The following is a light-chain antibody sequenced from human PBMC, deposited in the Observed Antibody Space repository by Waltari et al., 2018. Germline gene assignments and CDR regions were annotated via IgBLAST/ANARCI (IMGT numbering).Light chain of an antibody. CDR2: SST. CDR1: SSNIGYNS. Sequence: QSVLTQPPSASGTPGQRVTISCSGSSSNIGYNSVSWFQQFPGPAPKLLIYSSTPRPSGVPDRFSGSKSGSSASLAISGLQSADEADYYCAAWDASLKGVIFGGGTKLTVL. J-gene: IGLJ2*01. V-gene: IGLV1-44*01. CDR3: AAWDASLKGVI.